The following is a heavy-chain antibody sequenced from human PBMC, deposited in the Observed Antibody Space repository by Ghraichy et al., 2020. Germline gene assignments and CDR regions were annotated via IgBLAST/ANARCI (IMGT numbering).Heavy chain of an antibody. J-gene: IGHJ4*02. CDR3: VRRAVPTDPGAFDY. CDR1: GFTFSGYS. Sequence: GESLNISCAASGFTFSGYSLHWVRQAPGSGLEWVTVVSYDGNTKFYADSVKGRFTISRDNSQNTLYLQMNSLRPEDTAVYYCVRRAVPTDPGAFDYWGQGTQVTVSS. CDR2: VSYDGNTK. D-gene: IGHD2-2*01. V-gene: IGHV3-30-3*01.